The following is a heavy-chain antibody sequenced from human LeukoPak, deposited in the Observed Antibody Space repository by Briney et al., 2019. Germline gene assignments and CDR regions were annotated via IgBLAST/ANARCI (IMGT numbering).Heavy chain of an antibody. V-gene: IGHV3-9*01. CDR1: GFTFDDYA. Sequence: GGSLRLSCAASGFTFDDYAMHWVRQAPGKGLEWVSGISWNSGSIGYADSVKGRFTISRGNAKNSLYLQMNSLRAEDTALYYCAKDRYGDMYNWFDPWGQGTLVTVSS. D-gene: IGHD4-17*01. CDR3: AKDRYGDMYNWFDP. CDR2: ISWNSGSI. J-gene: IGHJ5*02.